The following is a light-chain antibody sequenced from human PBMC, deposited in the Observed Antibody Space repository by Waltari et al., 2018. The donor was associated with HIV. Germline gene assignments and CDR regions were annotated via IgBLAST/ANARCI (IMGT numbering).Light chain of an antibody. CDR1: QSVSSRY. CDR2: GAS. J-gene: IGKJ2*01. V-gene: IGKV3-20*01. Sequence: IVLTQSPGTLSLSPGERANLACRASQSVSSRYLAWYQQKPGQAPRPLIYGASSRATGIPDRCRGSGSVIDFTLTISRLEPEDFAVDYCQQYGSSVTFGQGTKREIK. CDR3: QQYGSSVT.